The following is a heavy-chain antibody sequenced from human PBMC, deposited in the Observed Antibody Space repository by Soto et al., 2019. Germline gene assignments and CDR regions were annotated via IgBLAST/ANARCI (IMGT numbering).Heavy chain of an antibody. CDR3: ARHNGWNFGVVVAAIRGYCWFDP. Sequence: NPSETLSLTCTVSGGSISSSSYYWGWIRQPPGKGLEWIGSIYYSGSTYYNPSLKSRVTISVGTSKNQFSLKLSSVTAADTAVYYCARHNGWNFGVVVAAIRGYCWFDPWGQGTLVTVSS. CDR1: GGSISSSSYY. CDR2: IYYSGST. V-gene: IGHV4-39*01. J-gene: IGHJ5*02. D-gene: IGHD2-15*01.